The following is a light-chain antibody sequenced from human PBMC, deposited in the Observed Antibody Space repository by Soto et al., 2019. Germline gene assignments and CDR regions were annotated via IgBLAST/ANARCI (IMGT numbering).Light chain of an antibody. CDR3: QQSYSTLLT. V-gene: IGKV1-39*01. CDR1: QSISTY. Sequence: DIQMTQSPSSLSASVGDRVTVTCRASQSISTYLNWYQQKPGKAPKLVIYAASKLQSGVPSRFSGSGAGTDFTLTISSLQPEDFATYYCQQSYSTLLTFGGGTKVDI. J-gene: IGKJ4*01. CDR2: AAS.